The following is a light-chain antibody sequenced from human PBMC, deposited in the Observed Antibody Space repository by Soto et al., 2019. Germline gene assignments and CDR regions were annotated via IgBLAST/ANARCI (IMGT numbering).Light chain of an antibody. J-gene: IGLJ2*01. V-gene: IGLV2-14*01. CDR2: DVS. Sequence: QSVLTQPASVSGSPGQSITISCTGTSSDVGGYNYVSWYQQHPGKAPKLMIYDVSNRPSGVSNRFSGSKSGNTTSLTISVFQAEDEADYYCSSYTSSSTLVVFGGGTKLTVL. CDR1: SSDVGGYNY. CDR3: SSYTSSSTLVV.